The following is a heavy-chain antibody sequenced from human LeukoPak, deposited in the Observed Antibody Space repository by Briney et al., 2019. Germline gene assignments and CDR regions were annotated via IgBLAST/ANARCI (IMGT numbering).Heavy chain of an antibody. CDR3: ASLYDYVWGSYRYTYRVDY. Sequence: SETLSLTCAVSGYSISSGYYWGWIRQPPGKGLEWIGSIYHSGSTYYNPSLKSRVTISVDKSKNQFSLKLSSVTAADTAVYYCASLYDYVWGSYRYTYRVDYWGQGTLVTVSS. J-gene: IGHJ4*02. CDR2: IYHSGST. CDR1: GYSISSGYY. V-gene: IGHV4-38-2*01. D-gene: IGHD3-16*02.